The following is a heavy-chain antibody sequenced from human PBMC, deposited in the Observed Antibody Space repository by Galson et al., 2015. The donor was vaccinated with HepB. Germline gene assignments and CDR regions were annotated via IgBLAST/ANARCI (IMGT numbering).Heavy chain of an antibody. V-gene: IGHV3-23*01. CDR1: GFTFSSYA. J-gene: IGHJ4*02. CDR2: ISGSGDIT. CDR3: AKDRPGIAAAGHYFDY. D-gene: IGHD6-13*01. Sequence: SLRLSCAASGFTFSSYAMIWVRQAPGQGLEWVSAISGSGDITYYADSVKGRFTISRDTSKNTLYLQMNSLRAEDTAVYYCAKDRPGIAAAGHYFDYWGQGTLVTVSS.